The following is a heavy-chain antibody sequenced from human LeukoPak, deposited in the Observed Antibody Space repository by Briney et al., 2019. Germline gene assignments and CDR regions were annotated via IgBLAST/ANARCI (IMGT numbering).Heavy chain of an antibody. CDR2: IIPIFGTA. Sequence: SVKVSCKASGGTFSSYAISWVRQAPGQGLEWMGGIIPIFGTANYAQKFQGRVTITTDESTSTAYMELGSLRSDDTAVYYCARSGRSNWLDAFDIWGQGTMVTVSS. D-gene: IGHD4-11*01. V-gene: IGHV1-69*05. CDR3: ARSGRSNWLDAFDI. CDR1: GGTFSSYA. J-gene: IGHJ3*02.